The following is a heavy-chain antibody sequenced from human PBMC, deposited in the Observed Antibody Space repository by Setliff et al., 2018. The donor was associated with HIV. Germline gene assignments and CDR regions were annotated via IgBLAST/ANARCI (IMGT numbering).Heavy chain of an antibody. CDR2: VSNSGST. V-gene: IGHV4-39*01. D-gene: IGHD2-8*01. CDR3: ARHHGLTAHGLFDS. Sequence: PSETLSLTCAVSGGSISSRSHYWGWIRQPPGKGLEWIGSVSNSGSTYYNPSLKSRFTLSVDVSKNQFSLKLTSVTAADTAVYYCARHHGLTAHGLFDSWGQGTLVTVSS. J-gene: IGHJ4*02. CDR1: GGSISSRSHY.